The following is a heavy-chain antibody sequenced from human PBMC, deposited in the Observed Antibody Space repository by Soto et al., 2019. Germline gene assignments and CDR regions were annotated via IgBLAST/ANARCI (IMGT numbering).Heavy chain of an antibody. D-gene: IGHD2-15*01. Sequence: ASVKGDCPASGYTFTMYGIRWVRQAPGQGLEWMGWISAYNGNTNYAQKLQGRVTMTTDTSTSTAYMELRSLRSDDTAVYYCARDPGEDSYYYYGMDVWGQGPTVTVSS. CDR2: ISAYNGNT. V-gene: IGHV1-18*01. CDR1: GYTFTMYG. CDR3: ARDPGEDSYYYYGMDV. J-gene: IGHJ6*02.